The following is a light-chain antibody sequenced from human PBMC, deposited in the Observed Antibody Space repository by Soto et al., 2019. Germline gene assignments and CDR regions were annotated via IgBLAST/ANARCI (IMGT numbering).Light chain of an antibody. V-gene: IGLV2-14*01. J-gene: IGLJ1*01. CDR3: FSFTTAHTHI. CDR1: SSDIGAYDY. CDR2: EVT. Sequence: QSALTQPASVSGSPGQSITISCTGTSSDIGAYDYVSWFQQHPDKALKLMISEVTNRPSGVSDRFSGSKSGNAASLTISGLQAEDEAYYFCFSFTTAHTHIFGNGTKVTVL.